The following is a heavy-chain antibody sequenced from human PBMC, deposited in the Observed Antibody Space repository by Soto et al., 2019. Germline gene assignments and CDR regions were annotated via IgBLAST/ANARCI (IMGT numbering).Heavy chain of an antibody. D-gene: IGHD3-10*01. CDR3: ASSRITMVPYGMDV. J-gene: IGHJ6*02. V-gene: IGHV1-3*01. CDR2: INAGNGNT. CDR1: GDTFTSYA. Sequence: VQLVQSGAEVKKPGASGKVSCKASGDTFTSYAMHWVRQAPGQRLEWMGWINAGNGNTKYSQKFQGRVTITRDTSASTAYMELSSLRSEDTAVYYCASSRITMVPYGMDVWGQGTTVTVSS.